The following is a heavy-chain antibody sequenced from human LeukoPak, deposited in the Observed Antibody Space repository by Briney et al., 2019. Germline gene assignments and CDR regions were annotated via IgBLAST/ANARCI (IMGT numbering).Heavy chain of an antibody. CDR2: IYYSGST. Sequence: SETQSLTCTVSGGSISSSSYYWGWIRQPPGKGLEWIGSIYYSGSTYYNPSLKSRVTISVDTSKNQFSLKLSSVTAADTAVYYCARDKEDTLDYWGQGTLVTVSS. V-gene: IGHV4-39*07. CDR1: GGSISSSSYY. J-gene: IGHJ4*02. CDR3: ARDKEDTLDY.